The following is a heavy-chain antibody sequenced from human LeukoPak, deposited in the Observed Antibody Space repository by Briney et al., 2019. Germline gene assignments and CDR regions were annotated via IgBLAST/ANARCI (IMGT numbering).Heavy chain of an antibody. V-gene: IGHV1-46*01. CDR1: GYTFTNYY. CDR3: ARDRGVLRYFDWLFEFDY. D-gene: IGHD3-9*01. CDR2: INPSGGST. J-gene: IGHJ4*02. Sequence: ASVKVSCKASGYTFTNYYMHWVRQAPGQGLEWVGTINPSGGSTSYAQKFQGRLTVTRDMSTSTVYMELSSLGSEDTAVYYCARDRGVLRYFDWLFEFDYWGQGTLVTVSS.